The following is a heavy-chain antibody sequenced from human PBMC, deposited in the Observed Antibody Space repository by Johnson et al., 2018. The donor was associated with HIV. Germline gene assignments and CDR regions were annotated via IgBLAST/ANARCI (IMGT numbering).Heavy chain of an antibody. J-gene: IGHJ3*02. CDR3: VRGGAVAPSSGFDI. V-gene: IGHV3-7*03. CDR2: INQDGVEN. D-gene: IGHD6-19*01. Sequence: VQLVESGGGLVQPGGSLRLSCAAPGCTFSTSWMSWVRQAPGNGLGWVANINQDGVENYYVDSVKGRFTISRDNATNSLFLQMNIVRDEDTAVYYCVRGGAVAPSSGFDIWGQGTKVTVSS. CDR1: GCTFSTSW.